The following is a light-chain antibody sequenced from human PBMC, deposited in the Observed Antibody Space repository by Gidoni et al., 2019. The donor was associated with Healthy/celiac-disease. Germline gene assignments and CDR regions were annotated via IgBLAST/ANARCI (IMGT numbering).Light chain of an antibody. CDR1: SGSIASNY. J-gene: IGLJ2*01. Sequence: NFMLTQPHSVSESPGKTVTISCTGSSGSIASNYVQWYQQRPGRAPTPVIYEDNQRPSGVPDRFSGSIDSSSNSASLTISGLKTEDEADYYCQSYDSSNQDVVFGGGTKLTVL. CDR2: EDN. CDR3: QSYDSSNQDVV. V-gene: IGLV6-57*02.